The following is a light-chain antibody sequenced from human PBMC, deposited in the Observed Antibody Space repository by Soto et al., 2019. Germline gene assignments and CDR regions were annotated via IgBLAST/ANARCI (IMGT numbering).Light chain of an antibody. Sequence: DIQMTQSPSSLSASVGDRVTITCRSSQSIGTYLNWYQQKPGRAPQLLIYAASTLQGGVPSRFSGSGSGTDFTLTISSLQPEDFATYFCQQSDTTPTFGQGTKVDIK. J-gene: IGKJ1*01. CDR1: QSIGTY. V-gene: IGKV1-39*01. CDR3: QQSDTTPT. CDR2: AAS.